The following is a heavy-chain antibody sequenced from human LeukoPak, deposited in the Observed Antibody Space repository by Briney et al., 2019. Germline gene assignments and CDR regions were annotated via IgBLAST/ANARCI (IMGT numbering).Heavy chain of an antibody. J-gene: IGHJ4*02. CDR3: AKDRVLPAQVDFVY. D-gene: IGHD2-2*01. Sequence: TGGSLRLFCAASGFTFSSYAMSWVRQAPGKGLEWVSAISGSGGSTYYADSVKGRFTISRDNSKNTLYLQMNSLRAEDTAVYYCAKDRVLPAQVDFVYWGQGTLVTVSS. V-gene: IGHV3-23*01. CDR2: ISGSGGST. CDR1: GFTFSSYA.